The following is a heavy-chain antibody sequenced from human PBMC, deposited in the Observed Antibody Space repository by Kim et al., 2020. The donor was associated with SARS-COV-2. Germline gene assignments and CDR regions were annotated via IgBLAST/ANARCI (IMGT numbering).Heavy chain of an antibody. Sequence: GGSLRLSCAASGFTFSSYSMNWVRQAPGKGLEWVSSISSSSSYIYYADSVKGRFTISRDNAKNSLYLQMNSLRAEDTAVYYCARDLAMVRGVFDYWGQGTLVTVSS. CDR2: ISSSSSYI. J-gene: IGHJ4*02. CDR3: ARDLAMVRGVFDY. D-gene: IGHD3-10*01. CDR1: GFTFSSYS. V-gene: IGHV3-21*01.